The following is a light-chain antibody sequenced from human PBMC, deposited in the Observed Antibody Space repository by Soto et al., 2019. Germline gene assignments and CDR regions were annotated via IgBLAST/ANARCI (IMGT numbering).Light chain of an antibody. CDR3: QQYYSTPYT. V-gene: IGKV4-1*01. CDR1: QSVLYSSNNKNY. CDR2: WAS. Sequence: DIVMTQSPDSLAVSLGERATVNCKSSQSVLYSSNNKNYLAWYQQKPGQPPKLLIYWASIRESGVPDRFSGSGSGTDFTLTISSLQAADVAVYYCQQYYSTPYTFVQGTKLEIK. J-gene: IGKJ2*01.